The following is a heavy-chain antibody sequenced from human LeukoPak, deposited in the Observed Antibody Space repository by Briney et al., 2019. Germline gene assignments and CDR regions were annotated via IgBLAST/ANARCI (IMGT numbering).Heavy chain of an antibody. CDR3: AREAAASTYYYYMDV. J-gene: IGHJ6*03. D-gene: IGHD6-13*01. Sequence: ASVKVSCKASGYTFTSYDINWVRQAPGQGLEWMGWISAYNGNTNYAQKLQGRVTMTTDTSTSTAYMELRSLRSDDTAVYYCAREAAASTYYYYMDVWGKGTTVTVSS. V-gene: IGHV1-18*01. CDR1: GYTFTSYD. CDR2: ISAYNGNT.